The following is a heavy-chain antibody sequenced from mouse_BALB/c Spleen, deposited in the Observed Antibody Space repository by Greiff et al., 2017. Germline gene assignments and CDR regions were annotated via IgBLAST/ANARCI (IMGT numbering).Heavy chain of an antibody. Sequence: QVQLQQSGPGLVAPSQSLSITCTVSGFSLTGYGVNWVRQPPGKGLEWLGMIWGDGSTDYNSALKSRLSISKDNSKSQVFLKMNSLQTDDTARYYCARGKIYYDYDGAYFDYWGQGTTLTVSS. J-gene: IGHJ2*01. V-gene: IGHV2-6-7*01. CDR3: ARGKIYYDYDGAYFDY. CDR1: GFSLTGYG. CDR2: IWGDGST. D-gene: IGHD2-4*01.